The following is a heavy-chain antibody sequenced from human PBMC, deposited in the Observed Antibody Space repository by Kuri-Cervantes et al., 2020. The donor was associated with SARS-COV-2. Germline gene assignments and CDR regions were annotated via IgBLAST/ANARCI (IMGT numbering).Heavy chain of an antibody. CDR3: VRDRGERGH. V-gene: IGHV3-23*03. D-gene: IGHD6-25*01. CDR1: GFTFSSYA. J-gene: IGHJ4*02. CDR2: IYSSENA. Sequence: GGSLRLSCAASGFTFSSYAMSWVRQAPGKGLEWVSVIYSSENAYYADSVEGRFTISRDNSKNMVYLQMNDLRAEDTAVYYCVRDRGERGHWGQGTLVTVSS.